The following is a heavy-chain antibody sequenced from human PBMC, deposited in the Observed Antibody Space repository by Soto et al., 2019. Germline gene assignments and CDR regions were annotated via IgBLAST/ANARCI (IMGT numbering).Heavy chain of an antibody. CDR2: IYTSVRT. J-gene: IGHJ3*02. CDR3: ARGIVVVPGNAFDI. CDR1: GGSISSYY. V-gene: IGHV4-4*07. Sequence: PSETLSLPCIVSGGSISSYYWSWLRQPAGKGLEWIGRIYTSVRTNYNPSLKSRVTMSVDTSKNQFSLKLSSVTAADTAVYYCARGIVVVPGNAFDIWGQGTTV. D-gene: IGHD2-2*01.